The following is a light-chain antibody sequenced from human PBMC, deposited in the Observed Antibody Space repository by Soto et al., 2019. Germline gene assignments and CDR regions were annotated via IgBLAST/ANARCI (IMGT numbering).Light chain of an antibody. J-gene: IGKJ1*01. V-gene: IGKV3-20*01. CDR3: QQYGSSPWT. CDR1: QTVSANY. Sequence: ELVLTQSPGTLSLTPGERATLSCRASQTVSANYLAWYQQKAGQAPRLLIYGASNRATGIPDRFSGSGSGTDFTLTISRLEPEDFAVYYCQQYGSSPWTFGQGTKVEIK. CDR2: GAS.